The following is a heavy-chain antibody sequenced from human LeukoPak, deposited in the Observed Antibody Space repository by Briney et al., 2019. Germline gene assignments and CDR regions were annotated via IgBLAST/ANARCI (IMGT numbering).Heavy chain of an antibody. D-gene: IGHD6-6*01. CDR2: IIPIFGTA. CDR1: GGTFSSYA. Sequence: ASVKVSCKASGGTFSSYAISWVRQAPGQGLEWMGGIIPIFGTANYAQKSQGRVTITADKSTSTAYMELSSLRSEDTAVYYCARERSIAARPDGGFDPWGQGTLVTVSS. J-gene: IGHJ5*02. V-gene: IGHV1-69*06. CDR3: ARERSIAARPDGGFDP.